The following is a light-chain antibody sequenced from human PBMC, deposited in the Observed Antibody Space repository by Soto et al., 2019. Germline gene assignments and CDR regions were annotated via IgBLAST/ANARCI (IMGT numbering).Light chain of an antibody. Sequence: VLTHSPGTLSLSPGARATRSCRASQSVGTYLARYQQKPGQAPRLPIYGVSTRATRIPARVRGSGAGTEFTLTISRLQSEDLAVYYCQQYGRAPRTSGQGTKG. J-gene: IGKJ1*01. V-gene: IGKV3-15*01. CDR3: QQYGRAPRT. CDR2: GVS. CDR1: QSVGTY.